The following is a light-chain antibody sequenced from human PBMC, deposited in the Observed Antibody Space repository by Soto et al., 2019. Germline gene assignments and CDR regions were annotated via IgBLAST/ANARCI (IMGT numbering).Light chain of an antibody. CDR2: DAS. CDR1: QSVSSY. CDR3: QHYGS. Sequence: EIVLTQSPATLSLSPGERATLSCRASQSVSSYLAWYQQKPGQAPRLLIYDASNRATGIPARFSGSGSGTDFTLTISRLEPEDFAVYFCQHYGSFGQGTKVDIK. J-gene: IGKJ1*01. V-gene: IGKV3-11*01.